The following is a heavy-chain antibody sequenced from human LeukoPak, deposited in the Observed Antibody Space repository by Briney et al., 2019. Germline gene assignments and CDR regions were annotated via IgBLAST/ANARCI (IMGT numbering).Heavy chain of an antibody. Sequence: PGRSLRLSCAASGFTFSNYFMHWVRQAPGKGLECVADIASDGSHTFYVESVKGRFTISRDNSKNTLYLQMNSLGPEDTAVYFCARERQDTVIHSGAFDIWGQGTMVTVSS. J-gene: IGHJ3*02. V-gene: IGHV3-30-3*01. D-gene: IGHD2-21*02. CDR2: IASDGSHT. CDR1: GFTFSNYF. CDR3: ARERQDTVIHSGAFDI.